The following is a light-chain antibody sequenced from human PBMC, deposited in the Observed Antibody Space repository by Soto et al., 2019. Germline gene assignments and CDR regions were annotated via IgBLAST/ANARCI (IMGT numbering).Light chain of an antibody. Sequence: EIVLTLSPGTLSLSPGERATLSCRPSQSVSSNYLAWYQQKPGQAPRLLIYDASSRATGIPDRFSGSGSGTDFTLTISRLEPEDFAVYYCQKYGSSPRTFGQGTEVEIK. V-gene: IGKV3-20*01. J-gene: IGKJ1*01. CDR3: QKYGSSPRT. CDR1: QSVSSNY. CDR2: DAS.